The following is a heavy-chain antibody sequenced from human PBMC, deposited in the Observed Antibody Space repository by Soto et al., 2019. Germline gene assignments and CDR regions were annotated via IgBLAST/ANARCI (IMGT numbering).Heavy chain of an antibody. V-gene: IGHV3-9*01. J-gene: IGHJ3*02. D-gene: IGHD2-15*01. CDR1: GFTFDDYA. Sequence: GGSLRLSCAASGFTFDDYAMHWFRQAPAKGLEWVASISWNSGSIGYADSVKGRFTISRDNAKNSLYLQMNSLRAEDTAVYYCARAYSDAFDIWGQGTMVTVSS. CDR2: ISWNSGSI. CDR3: ARAYSDAFDI.